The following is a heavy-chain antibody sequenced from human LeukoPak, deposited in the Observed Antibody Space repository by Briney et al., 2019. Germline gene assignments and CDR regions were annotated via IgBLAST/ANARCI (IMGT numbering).Heavy chain of an antibody. D-gene: IGHD2-2*01. V-gene: IGHV3-30*02. CDR1: GFTFSSYG. CDR3: ARDRNIVVVPGSMDV. Sequence: GGSLRLSCAASGFTFSSYGMHWVRQAPGKGLEWVAFIRYDGSNKYYADSVKGRFTISRDNSKNTLYLQMNSLRAEDTAVYYCARDRNIVVVPGSMDVWGQGTTVTVSS. J-gene: IGHJ6*02. CDR2: IRYDGSNK.